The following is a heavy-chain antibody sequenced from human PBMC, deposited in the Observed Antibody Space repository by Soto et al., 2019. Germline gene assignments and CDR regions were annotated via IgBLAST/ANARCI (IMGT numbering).Heavy chain of an antibody. Sequence: QVQLVQSGAEEKKPGASVKVSCKASGYTFTSYAMHWVRQAPGQRLEWMGWINTGNGNTKYSQKFQGRVTITRDTSXSTAYMELSSLRSEDTAVYYCARGGGYNWSYGWFDPWGQGTLVTVSS. J-gene: IGHJ5*02. D-gene: IGHD1-26*01. CDR3: ARGGGYNWSYGWFDP. CDR1: GYTFTSYA. CDR2: INTGNGNT. V-gene: IGHV1-3*04.